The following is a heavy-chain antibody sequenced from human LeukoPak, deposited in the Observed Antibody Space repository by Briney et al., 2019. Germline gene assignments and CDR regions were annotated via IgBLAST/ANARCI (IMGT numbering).Heavy chain of an antibody. J-gene: IGHJ4*02. CDR2: IYYSGST. CDR3: ARVSRAAAGMDLYYFDY. D-gene: IGHD6-13*01. V-gene: IGHV4-59*01. Sequence: SETLSLTCTVSGGSISSYYWSWIRQPPGKGLEWIGYIYYSGSTNYNPSLKSRVTISVDTSKNQFSLKLSSVTAADTAVYYCARVSRAAAGMDLYYFDYWGQGTLVTVSS. CDR1: GGSISSYY.